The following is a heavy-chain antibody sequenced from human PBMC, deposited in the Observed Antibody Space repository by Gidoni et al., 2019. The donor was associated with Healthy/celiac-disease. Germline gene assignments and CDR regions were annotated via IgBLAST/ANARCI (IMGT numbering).Heavy chain of an antibody. Sequence: QVQLVEYGGGVVQPGRSLRLSCAASGFTYSSYGMHWVRQAPGKGLEWVAVIWYDGSNKYYADSVKGRFTISRDNSKNTLYLQMNSLRAEDTAVYYCARDLYSSSWYWFDPWGQGTLVTVSS. D-gene: IGHD6-13*01. V-gene: IGHV3-33*01. CDR1: GFTYSSYG. CDR3: ARDLYSSSWYWFDP. J-gene: IGHJ5*02. CDR2: IWYDGSNK.